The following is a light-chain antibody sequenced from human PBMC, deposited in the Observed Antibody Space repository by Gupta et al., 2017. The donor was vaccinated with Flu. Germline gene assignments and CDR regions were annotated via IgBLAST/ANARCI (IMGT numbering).Light chain of an antibody. CDR1: RSDVGGYDY. CDR3: SSYTKTNTVVI. V-gene: IGLV2-14*01. Sequence: RSDVGGYDYVSWYQQNPGKAPELMIFEVSRRPSGISDRFSGSKSGNTASLTISGLLAEDEAYYYCSSYTKTNTVVIFGGGTKLTVL. CDR2: EVS. J-gene: IGLJ2*01.